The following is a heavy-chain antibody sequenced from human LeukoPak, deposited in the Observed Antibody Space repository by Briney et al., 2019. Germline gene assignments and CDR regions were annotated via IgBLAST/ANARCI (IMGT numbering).Heavy chain of an antibody. V-gene: IGHV1-8*01. Sequence: ASVKVSCKASGYTFTSYDINWVRQATGQGLEWMGWMNPNSGNTGYAQKFQGRVTMTRNTSISTAYMELSSLRSEDTAVYYCARGLRIAVAGRPYYFDYWGQGTLVTVSS. D-gene: IGHD6-19*01. CDR3: ARGLRIAVAGRPYYFDY. CDR1: GYTFTSYD. CDR2: MNPNSGNT. J-gene: IGHJ4*02.